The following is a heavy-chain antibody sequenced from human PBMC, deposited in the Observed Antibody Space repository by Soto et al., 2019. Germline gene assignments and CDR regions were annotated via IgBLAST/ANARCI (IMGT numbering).Heavy chain of an antibody. CDR2: ISADGSST. CDR3: ARLSAGSGNCGMDV. CDR1: GFTFSTYW. Sequence: EVQLVESGGGLVQPGGSLRLSCAASGFTFSTYWMHWVRQAPGEGLVWVSRISADGSSTTYADFVRGRFTISRDNAKNTLYLEMNSLRAEDTALYYCARLSAGSGNCGMDVWGQGTTVIVSS. D-gene: IGHD1-20*01. J-gene: IGHJ6*02. V-gene: IGHV3-74*01.